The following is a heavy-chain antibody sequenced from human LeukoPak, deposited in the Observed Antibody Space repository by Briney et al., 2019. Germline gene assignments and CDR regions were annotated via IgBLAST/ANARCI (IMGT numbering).Heavy chain of an antibody. J-gene: IGHJ4*02. Sequence: GGSLRLSCAASGFTFSSYGMSWVRQAPGKGLEWVSAISGSGGSTYYADSVKGRFTISRDNAKNSLYLQMNSLRAEDTAVYYCARPRTINTSGWFYTFDYWGQGTLVTVSS. V-gene: IGHV3-23*01. D-gene: IGHD6-19*01. CDR3: ARPRTINTSGWFYTFDY. CDR2: ISGSGGST. CDR1: GFTFSSYG.